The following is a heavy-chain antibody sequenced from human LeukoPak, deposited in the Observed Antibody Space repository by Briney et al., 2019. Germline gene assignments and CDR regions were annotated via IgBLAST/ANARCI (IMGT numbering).Heavy chain of an antibody. CDR3: ARVVAGRRFDP. D-gene: IGHD6-19*01. CDR1: GGSISSYH. CDR2: IYCSGST. J-gene: IGHJ5*02. Sequence: PSETLSLTCTVSGGSISSYHWSWIRQPPGKGLEWIGYIYCSGSTNYNPSLKSRVTISVDASKNQFSLKVNSVTAADTAVYYCARVVAGRRFDPWGQGTLVTVSS. V-gene: IGHV4-59*01.